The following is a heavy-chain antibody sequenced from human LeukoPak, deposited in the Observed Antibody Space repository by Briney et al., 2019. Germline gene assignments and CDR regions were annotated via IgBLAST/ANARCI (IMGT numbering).Heavy chain of an antibody. D-gene: IGHD3-22*01. CDR1: GFTFSGSA. CDR2: IRSKANSYAT. V-gene: IGHV3-73*01. CDR3: TRLYDSSGYFY. Sequence: GGSLRLSCAASGFTFSGSAMHWVRQAFGKGLEWVGRIRSKANSYATAYAASVKGRFTISRDDSKNTAYLQMNSLKTEDTAVYYCTRLYDSSGYFYWGQGTLVTVSS. J-gene: IGHJ4*02.